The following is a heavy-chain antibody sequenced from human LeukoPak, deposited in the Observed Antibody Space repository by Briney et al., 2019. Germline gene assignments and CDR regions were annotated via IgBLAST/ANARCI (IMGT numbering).Heavy chain of an antibody. CDR3: ARSSGDYRACDY. J-gene: IGHJ4*02. Sequence: SETLSLTCTVSGGSISSSSYYWGWIRQPPGKGLEWIGEIYHSGSTNYNPSLKSRVTISVDKSKNQFSLKLSSVTAADTAVYYCARSSGDYRACDYWGQGTLVTVSS. CDR2: IYHSGST. D-gene: IGHD4-17*01. V-gene: IGHV4-39*07. CDR1: GGSISSSSYY.